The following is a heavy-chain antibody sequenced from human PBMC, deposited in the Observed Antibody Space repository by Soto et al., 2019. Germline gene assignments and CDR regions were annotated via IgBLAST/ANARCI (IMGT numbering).Heavy chain of an antibody. CDR3: ARDSPVVS. Sequence: SETLSLTCTVSGGSISSSSYSWGWIRQPPGRGLEWIGSFYYGGSTYYNPSLKSRGTISVDTSKNQFSLKLSSVTAADTAVYYCARDSPVVSWGQGTLVTVSS. D-gene: IGHD2-8*02. CDR1: GGSISSSSYS. CDR2: FYYGGST. J-gene: IGHJ5*02. V-gene: IGHV4-39*07.